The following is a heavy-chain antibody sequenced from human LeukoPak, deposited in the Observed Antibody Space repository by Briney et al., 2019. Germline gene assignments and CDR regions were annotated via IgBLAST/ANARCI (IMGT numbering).Heavy chain of an antibody. CDR1: GGSFSGYY. V-gene: IGHV4-34*01. Sequence: SETLSLTCDVFGGSFSGYYWSWIRQPPGKGLEWIGEIIHSSSINYNASLMSRVTISLDMSKNQFSLKMTSVTAADTAVYYCARGQQMGVYGSGSYYRYKYHGMDVWGQGTTVTVSS. D-gene: IGHD3-10*01. CDR3: ARGQQMGVYGSGSYYRYKYHGMDV. J-gene: IGHJ6*02. CDR2: IIHSSSI.